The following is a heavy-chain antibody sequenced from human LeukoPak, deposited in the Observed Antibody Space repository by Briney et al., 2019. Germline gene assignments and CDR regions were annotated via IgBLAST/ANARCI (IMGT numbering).Heavy chain of an antibody. J-gene: IGHJ4*02. CDR3: ANGRRGFQY. V-gene: IGHV3-7*01. Sequence: GGSLRLSCAASGFSFSNYWMTWVRQAPGKGLEWVANIRQDGSEKHYVDSVKGRFTISRDNAKNSLYLQMNSLRAEDTAVYYCANGRRGFQYWGQGTLVSVSS. CDR2: IRQDGSEK. D-gene: IGHD2-8*01. CDR1: GFSFSNYW.